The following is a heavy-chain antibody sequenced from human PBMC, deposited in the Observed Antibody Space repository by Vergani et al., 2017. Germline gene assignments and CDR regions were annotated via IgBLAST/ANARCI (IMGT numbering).Heavy chain of an antibody. J-gene: IGHJ3*02. CDR1: GFTFSSYA. D-gene: IGHD5-18*01. CDR3: AKPLIQLWLHAFDI. V-gene: IGHV3-23*04. Sequence: VQLVESGGGVVQPGGSLRLYCAASGFTFSSYAMRWVRQAPGKGLEWVSAISGSGGSTYYEDSVKGRFTISRDNSKNTLYLQMNSLRAEDTAVYYCAKPLIQLWLHAFDIWGQGTMVTVSS. CDR2: ISGSGGST.